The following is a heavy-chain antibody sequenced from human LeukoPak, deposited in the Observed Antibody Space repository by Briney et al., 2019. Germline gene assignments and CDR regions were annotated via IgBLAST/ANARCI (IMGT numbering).Heavy chain of an antibody. Sequence: GASVKVSCKASGYTFTGYYMHWVRQAPGQGLEWMGWINPNSGGTNYAQKFQGRVTMTRDTSISTAYMELSRLRSDDTAVYYCAIVRLGELSPSFDYWGQGTLVTVSS. D-gene: IGHD3-16*02. CDR2: INPNSGGT. CDR3: AIVRLGELSPSFDY. J-gene: IGHJ4*02. CDR1: GYTFTGYY. V-gene: IGHV1-2*02.